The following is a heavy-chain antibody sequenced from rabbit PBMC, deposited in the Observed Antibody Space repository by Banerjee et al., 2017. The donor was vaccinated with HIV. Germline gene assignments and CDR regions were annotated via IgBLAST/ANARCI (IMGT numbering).Heavy chain of an antibody. J-gene: IGHJ4*01. V-gene: IGHV1S40*01. CDR2: IYAGSSGST. Sequence: QSLEESGGDLVKPGASLTLTCTASGFSFSGNYYMCWVRQAPGKGLEWIACIYAGSSGSTYYASWAKGRFTISKTSSTTVTLQMTSLTAADTATYFCAREVYTDHNSYGHADLWGPGTLVTVS. CDR3: AREVYTDHNSYGHADL. CDR1: GFSFSGNYY. D-gene: IGHD6-1*01.